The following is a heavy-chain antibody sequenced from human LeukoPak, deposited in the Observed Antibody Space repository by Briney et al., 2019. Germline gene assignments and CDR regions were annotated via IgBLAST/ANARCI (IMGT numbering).Heavy chain of an antibody. D-gene: IGHD5-12*01. CDR3: AREGGYGIIDF. CDR2: TYYRSKWYD. V-gene: IGHV6-1*01. Sequence: SQTLSLTCAISGASVSSNTAAWNWFRQSPSRGLEWLGRTYYRSKWYDGYELSLKSRISINADTSKNQFSLQLSSVSPEDTAVYFCAREGGYGIIDFWGQGTLVTVSS. CDR1: GASVSSNTAA. J-gene: IGHJ4*02.